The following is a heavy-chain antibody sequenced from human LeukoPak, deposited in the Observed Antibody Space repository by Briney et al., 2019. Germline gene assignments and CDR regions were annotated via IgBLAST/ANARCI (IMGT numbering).Heavy chain of an antibody. CDR1: GYTFTKIY. V-gene: IGHV1-46*01. D-gene: IGHD3-16*02. Sequence: ASVTVSFTASGYTFTKIYIYWVRQAPGQGLEWMSLIKPSGGSTSYAEKFHGRVTFTRDMSTNTVYMERSSLRSEDAAVYYCASDRIDFFDYCGQGTLGTVSS. CDR2: IKPSGGST. CDR3: ASDRIDFFDY. J-gene: IGHJ4*02.